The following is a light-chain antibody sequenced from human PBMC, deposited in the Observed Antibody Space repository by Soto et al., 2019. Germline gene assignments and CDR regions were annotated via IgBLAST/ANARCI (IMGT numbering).Light chain of an antibody. Sequence: IELTQSPGTLSLSPGERATLSCRASQSVSSNYLAWYQQKPGQAPRVLIYGASSRTTGIPDRFSGSGSGTDFTLTISRLEPEDFAVYYCQQYHNSPLTFGQGTKVDI. J-gene: IGKJ1*01. CDR3: QQYHNSPLT. CDR2: GAS. V-gene: IGKV3-20*01. CDR1: QSVSSNY.